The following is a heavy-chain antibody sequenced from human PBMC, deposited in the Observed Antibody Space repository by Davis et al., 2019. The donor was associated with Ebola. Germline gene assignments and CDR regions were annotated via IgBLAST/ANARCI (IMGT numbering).Heavy chain of an antibody. Sequence: GESLKISCAGSGFIFTSYAMSWVRQAPGKGLEWVSAISGSGGSTYYADSVKGRFTISRDNSKNTLYLQMNSLRAEDTAVYYCAKVLGYYGSPNWGQGTLVTVSS. CDR3: AKVLGYYGSPN. J-gene: IGHJ1*01. V-gene: IGHV3-23*01. D-gene: IGHD3-10*01. CDR1: GFIFTSYA. CDR2: ISGSGGST.